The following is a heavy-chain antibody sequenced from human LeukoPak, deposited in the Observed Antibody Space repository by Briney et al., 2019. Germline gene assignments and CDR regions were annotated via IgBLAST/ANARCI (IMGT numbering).Heavy chain of an antibody. CDR1: GYTFTSYG. V-gene: IGHV1-18*01. CDR3: ARDSYYGDYDDAFDI. J-gene: IGHJ3*02. CDR2: ISAYNGNT. Sequence: ASVKVSCKASGYTFTSYGISWVRQAPGQGLEWMGWISAYNGNTNYAQKLQGRVTMTTDTSTSTAYMELRSLRSDDTAVYYCARDSYYGDYDDAFDIWGQGTMVTVSS. D-gene: IGHD4-17*01.